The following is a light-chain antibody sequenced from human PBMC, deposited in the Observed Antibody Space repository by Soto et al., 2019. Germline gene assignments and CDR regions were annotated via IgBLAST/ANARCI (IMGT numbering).Light chain of an antibody. Sequence: QSALTQPASVSGSPGQSITISCTGTSSDVGGYNYVSWYQQHPGKAPKLMIYDVSNRPSGVSNRFSGSKSGNTASLTISGLQAADEADYYCSSYTSSSTPEVFGGGTKLTVL. CDR1: SSDVGGYNY. CDR2: DVS. V-gene: IGLV2-14*01. CDR3: SSYTSSSTPEV. J-gene: IGLJ2*01.